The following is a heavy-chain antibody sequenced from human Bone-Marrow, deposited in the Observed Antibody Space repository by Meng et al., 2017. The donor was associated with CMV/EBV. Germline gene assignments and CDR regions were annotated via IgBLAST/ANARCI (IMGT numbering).Heavy chain of an antibody. CDR2: IYNSGST. CDR3: ARGAISQGWID. D-gene: IGHD2-2*03. J-gene: IGHJ4*02. Sequence: SETLSLTCTVSGYSISSGYYWGWIRQPPGKWLEWIGSIYNSGSTYYNPSLKSRVTISVDTSKNQFSLKLSSVTAADTAVYYCARGAISQGWIDWGQGTLVTVSS. V-gene: IGHV4-38-2*02. CDR1: GYSISSGYY.